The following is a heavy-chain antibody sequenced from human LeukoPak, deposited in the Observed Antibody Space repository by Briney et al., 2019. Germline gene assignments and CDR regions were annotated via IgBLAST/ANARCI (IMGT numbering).Heavy chain of an antibody. CDR3: ASFGGYHPSEHY. CDR2: IYYSGST. CDR1: VGSISSYY. V-gene: IGHV4-59*01. Sequence: KPSETLSLTCTVSVGSISSYYGSWIRQPPGKDLEWIGYIYYSGSTNYNPSLKSRVTISVDTSKNQFSLKLSSVTAEDTAVYYCASFGGYHPSEHYWGQGTLVTVSS. J-gene: IGHJ4*02. D-gene: IGHD3-22*01.